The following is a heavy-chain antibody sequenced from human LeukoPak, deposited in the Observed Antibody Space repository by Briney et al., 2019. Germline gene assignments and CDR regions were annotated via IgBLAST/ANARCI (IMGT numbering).Heavy chain of an antibody. Sequence: GGSLRLSCTASGFTFGDYAMSWFRQAPGKGLEWVGFISSKAYGGTTEYAASVKGRFTISRDDSKSIAYLQMNSLKTEDTAVYYCIRTSRTYWFDPWGQGTLVTVSS. CDR3: IRTSRTYWFDP. CDR2: ISSKAYGGTT. J-gene: IGHJ5*02. V-gene: IGHV3-49*03. CDR1: GFTFGDYA.